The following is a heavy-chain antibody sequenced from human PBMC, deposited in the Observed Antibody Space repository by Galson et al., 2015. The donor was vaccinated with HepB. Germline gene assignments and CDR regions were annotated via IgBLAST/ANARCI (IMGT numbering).Heavy chain of an antibody. CDR2: INPSSGGT. V-gene: IGHV1-2*02. CDR3: ASERRRRDFYDSSGYNPNDK. CDR1: GYIFTGYY. J-gene: IGHJ4*02. D-gene: IGHD3-22*01. Sequence: SVKVSCKASGYIFTGYYMHWVRQAPGRGLEWMGWINPSSGGTNYALKFQDSVTMTRDTSISTAYMELSGLKSDDTAIYYCASERRRRDFYDSSGYNPNDKWGQGTLVTVSS.